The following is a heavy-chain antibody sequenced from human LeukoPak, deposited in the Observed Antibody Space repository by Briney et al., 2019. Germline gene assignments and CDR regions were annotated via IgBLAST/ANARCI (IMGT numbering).Heavy chain of an antibody. D-gene: IGHD3-9*01. Sequence: SETLSLTCAVSGGSISSGGYSWRWVRQPRGKGLEWIGYIYHSGSTYYNPSLKSRVTISVDRSKNQFSLKLSSVTAADTAVYYCARVRANLRYFDWSGAFDIWGQGTMVTVSS. V-gene: IGHV4-30-2*01. CDR3: ARVRANLRYFDWSGAFDI. J-gene: IGHJ3*02. CDR1: GGSISSGGYS. CDR2: IYHSGST.